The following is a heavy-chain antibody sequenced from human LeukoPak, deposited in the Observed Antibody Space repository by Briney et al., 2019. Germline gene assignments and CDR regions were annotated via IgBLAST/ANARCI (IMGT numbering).Heavy chain of an antibody. J-gene: IGHJ3*02. V-gene: IGHV3-48*02. CDR2: ISSSSSTL. Sequence: GGSLRLSCAASGFTFSSYSMSWVRQAPGKGLEWVAYISSSSSTLHYADPVKGRFTISRDNAKNSLYLQMNSLRDEDTAVYYCARVGRPFDIWGQGTMVTVSS. CDR3: ARVGRPFDI. CDR1: GFTFSSYS.